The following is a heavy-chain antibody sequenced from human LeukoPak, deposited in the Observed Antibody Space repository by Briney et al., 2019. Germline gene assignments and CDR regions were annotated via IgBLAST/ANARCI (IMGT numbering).Heavy chain of an antibody. V-gene: IGHV3-7*01. J-gene: IGHJ4*02. CDR1: GFTFGDYA. Sequence: GRSLRLSCTASGFTFGDYAMSWVRQAPGKGLEWVADINKDGSEECYVDSVKGRFTISRDNAKNSLYLQMNSLRVEDTAVYYCARDGDFDFWGQGIQVTVSS. CDR3: ARDGDFDF. CDR2: INKDGSEE. D-gene: IGHD3-16*01.